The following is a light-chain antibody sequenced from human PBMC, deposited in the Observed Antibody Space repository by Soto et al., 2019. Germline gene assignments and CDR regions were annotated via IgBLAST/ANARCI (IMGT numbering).Light chain of an antibody. CDR3: TSYRTTTPYV. CDR1: TSDVGGYDY. CDR2: EVR. J-gene: IGLJ1*01. V-gene: IGLV2-14*01. Sequence: SVLTQPASVSGSPGQSITISCTGTTSDVGGYDYVSWYQQHPGKGPKLLIYEVRNRPSGVSNRFSGSKSGNTASLTISGLQTDDEADYYCTSYRTTTPYVFRTGTKV.